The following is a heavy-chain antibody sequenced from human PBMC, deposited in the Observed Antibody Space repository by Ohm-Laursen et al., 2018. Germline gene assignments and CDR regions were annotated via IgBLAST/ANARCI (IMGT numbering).Heavy chain of an antibody. CDR2: IYYTGST. D-gene: IGHD1-1*01. CDR3: ARKTDWNHYYFDY. V-gene: IGHV4-39*01. Sequence: GTLSLTCTVSGGSISSTSYYWGWIRQPPGKGLEWIGSIYYTGSTYFNPSLQSRVTISVATSKNQFSLNLSSVTAADTAMYYCARKTDWNHYYFDYWGQGTLVSVSS. J-gene: IGHJ4*02. CDR1: GGSISSTSYY.